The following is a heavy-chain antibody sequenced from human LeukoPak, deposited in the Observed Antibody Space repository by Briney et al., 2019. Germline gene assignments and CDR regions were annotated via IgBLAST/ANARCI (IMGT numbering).Heavy chain of an antibody. D-gene: IGHD5-12*01. J-gene: IGHJ4*02. V-gene: IGHV1-69*01. Sequence: GSSVKVSCKASGGTFSSYAISWVRQAPGQGLEWMGGIIPIFGTANYAQKFQGRVTITADESTSTAYMELSSLRSEDTAVYYCARVPSGYDSPYYFDYWGQGTLVTASS. CDR3: ARVPSGYDSPYYFDY. CDR2: IIPIFGTA. CDR1: GGTFSSYA.